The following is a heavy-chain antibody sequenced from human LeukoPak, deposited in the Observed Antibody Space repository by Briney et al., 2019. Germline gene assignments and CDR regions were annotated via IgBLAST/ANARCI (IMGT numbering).Heavy chain of an antibody. CDR1: GFTVSSNY. Sequence: GGSLRLSCAASGFTVSSNYMSWVRQAPGKGLGWVSSISSSSSYIYYADSVKGRFTISRDNAKNSLYLQMNSLRAEDTAVYYCARGDVWELLYYFDYWGQGTLVTVSS. CDR2: ISSSSSYI. D-gene: IGHD1-26*01. J-gene: IGHJ4*02. CDR3: ARGDVWELLYYFDY. V-gene: IGHV3-21*01.